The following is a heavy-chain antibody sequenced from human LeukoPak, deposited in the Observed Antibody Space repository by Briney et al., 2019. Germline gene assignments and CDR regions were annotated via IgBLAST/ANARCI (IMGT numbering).Heavy chain of an antibody. J-gene: IGHJ4*02. CDR2: ISYDGSNK. V-gene: IGHV3-30-3*01. D-gene: IGHD3-16*01. CDR1: GFTFSSYA. CDR3: ARSPPRRYYFDY. Sequence: PGGSLRLSCAASGFTFSSYAMHWVRQAPGKGLEWVAVISYDGSNKYYADSVKGRFTISRDNSKNTLYLQMNSLRAEDTAVYYCARSPPRRYYFDYWGQGTLVTVSS.